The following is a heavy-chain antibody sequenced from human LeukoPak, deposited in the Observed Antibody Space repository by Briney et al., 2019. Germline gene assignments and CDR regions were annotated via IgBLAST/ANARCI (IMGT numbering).Heavy chain of an antibody. CDR1: GFTFSGSA. D-gene: IGHD3-22*01. CDR3: TRLDDSSGYYYLGFDY. V-gene: IGHV3-73*01. J-gene: IGHJ4*02. Sequence: GGSLKLSCAAAGFTFSGSAMHWVRQASGKGLDWVGRIRSKTNNYATAYAASVKGRFTISRDDSKNTAYLQMNSLKTEDTAVYYCTRLDDSSGYYYLGFDYWGQGTLVTVSS. CDR2: IRSKTNNYAT.